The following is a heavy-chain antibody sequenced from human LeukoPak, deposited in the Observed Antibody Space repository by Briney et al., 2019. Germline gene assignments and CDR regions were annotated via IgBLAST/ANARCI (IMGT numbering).Heavy chain of an antibody. D-gene: IGHD6-19*01. J-gene: IGHJ4*02. Sequence: PGGSLRLSCAASGFTFSGYGMHWVRQAPGKGLEWVSGISWNSGSIGYADSVKGRVTISRDNAKNSLYLQMNSLRAEDTALYYCAKALNAVAGTAFDYWGQGTLVTVSS. V-gene: IGHV3-9*01. CDR3: AKALNAVAGTAFDY. CDR2: ISWNSGSI. CDR1: GFTFSGYG.